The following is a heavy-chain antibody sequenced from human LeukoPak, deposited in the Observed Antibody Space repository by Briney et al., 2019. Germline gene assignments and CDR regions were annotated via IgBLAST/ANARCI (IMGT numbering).Heavy chain of an antibody. V-gene: IGHV3-30*02. Sequence: GGSLRLSCAASGFTFSNYGMFWVRQAPGKGLDWVSFIRFDGGHKYYADSVKGRFTISRDNSKNTVYLQMDSLRAEDTAMYYCARHRSVRVGTTPSEYYYYVDVWGKGTTVTVSS. CDR1: GFTFSNYG. D-gene: IGHD1-26*01. CDR2: IRFDGGHK. CDR3: ARHRSVRVGTTPSEYYYYVDV. J-gene: IGHJ6*03.